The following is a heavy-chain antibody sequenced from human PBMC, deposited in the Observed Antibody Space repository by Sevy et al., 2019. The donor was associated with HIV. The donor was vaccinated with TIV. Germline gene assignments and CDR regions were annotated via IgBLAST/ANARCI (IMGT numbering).Heavy chain of an antibody. Sequence: GGSLTLSCAASGFTFSSYEMNWVRQAPGKGLEWVSYISNSGTAIYYSDSVKGRFTISRDNARNSLFLQMNSLRAEDTAVYYCARDLPPSATTVAHFDCWGQGTLVTISS. D-gene: IGHD4-17*01. CDR3: ARDLPPSATTVAHFDC. V-gene: IGHV3-48*03. CDR1: GFTFSSYE. J-gene: IGHJ4*02. CDR2: ISNSGTAI.